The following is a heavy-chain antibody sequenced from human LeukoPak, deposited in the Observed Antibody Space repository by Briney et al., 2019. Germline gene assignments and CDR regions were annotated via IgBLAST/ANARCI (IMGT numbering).Heavy chain of an antibody. V-gene: IGHV1-18*01. CDR1: GYTFTSYG. CDR3: ARDSVGYCSGGSCYADY. J-gene: IGHJ4*02. Sequence: ASVKVSCKTSGYTFTSYGISWVRQAPGQGLESMGWISAYNGNTNYAQKLQGRVTMTTDTSTSTAYMELRSLRSDDTAVYYCARDSVGYCSGGSCYADYWGQGTLVTVSS. D-gene: IGHD2-15*01. CDR2: ISAYNGNT.